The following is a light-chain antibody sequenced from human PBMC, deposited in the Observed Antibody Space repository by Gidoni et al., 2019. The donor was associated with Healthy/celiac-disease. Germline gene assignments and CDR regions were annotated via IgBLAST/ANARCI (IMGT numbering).Light chain of an antibody. V-gene: IGKV3-20*01. CDR2: GAS. J-gene: IGKJ4*01. Sequence: EIALTQSPGTLSLSPGERATLSCRANQSVSSSYLAWYQQKPGQAPRLLIYGASSRATGIPDRFSGSGSGTDFTLTISRLEPEDFAVYYCQQYGSFFGGGTKVEIK. CDR3: QQYGSF. CDR1: QSVSSSY.